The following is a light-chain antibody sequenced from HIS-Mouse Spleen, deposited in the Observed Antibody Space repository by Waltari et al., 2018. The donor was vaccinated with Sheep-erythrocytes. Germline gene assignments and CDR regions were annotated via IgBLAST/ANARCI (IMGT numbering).Light chain of an antibody. CDR3: CSYAGSYNHV. CDR2: DVS. CDR1: SSHAGGYHY. Sequence: QSALTQPRSVSGSPGQSVTISCTRTSSHAGGYHYVSWYQQHPGKAPKLMIYDVSKRPSGVPDRFSGSKSGNTASLTISGLQAEDEADYYCCSYAGSYNHVFATGTKVTVL. J-gene: IGLJ1*01. V-gene: IGLV2-11*01.